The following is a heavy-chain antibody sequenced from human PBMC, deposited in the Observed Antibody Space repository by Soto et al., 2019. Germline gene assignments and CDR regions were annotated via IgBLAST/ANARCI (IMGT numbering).Heavy chain of an antibody. CDR2: IYYSGST. CDR3: AREVFHYFDY. CDR1: GGSISSYY. J-gene: IGHJ4*02. Sequence: SETLSLTCTVSGGSISSYYWSWIRQPPGKGLEWIGYIYYSGSTNYNPSLKSRVTISVDTSKNQFSLKLSSVTAADTAVYYCAREVFHYFDYWGQGTLVTVSS. V-gene: IGHV4-59*01. D-gene: IGHD2-21*01.